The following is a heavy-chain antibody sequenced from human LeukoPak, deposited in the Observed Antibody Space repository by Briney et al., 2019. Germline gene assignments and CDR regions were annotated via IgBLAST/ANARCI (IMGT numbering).Heavy chain of an antibody. CDR2: IYYSGST. CDR3: ARTTEGYCSSASCFGFSYSYYMDV. J-gene: IGHJ6*03. D-gene: IGHD2-2*01. Sequence: GSLRLSCAASGFTFSSYSMNWVRQAPGKGLEWIGYIYYSGSTNYNPSLKSRVTISVDTSKNQFSLKLSSVIAADTAVYYCARTTEGYCSSASCFGFSYSYYMDVWGKGTTVTISS. V-gene: IGHV4-59*01. CDR1: GFTFSSYS.